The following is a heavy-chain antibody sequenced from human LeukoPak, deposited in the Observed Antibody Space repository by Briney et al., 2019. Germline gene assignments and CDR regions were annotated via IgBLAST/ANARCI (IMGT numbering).Heavy chain of an antibody. Sequence: GGSLRLSCAASGFTFSSYAMHWVRQAPGKGPEYVAAISGNGDKTHYGSSVQGRFTVSRDNSKNTLYLQMGSPRTEDMAVYYCARAPPLERIGWYGEDEFRGQGTLVTVSS. V-gene: IGHV3-64*01. CDR3: ARAPPLERIGWYGEDEF. J-gene: IGHJ1*01. CDR1: GFTFSSYA. D-gene: IGHD6-19*01. CDR2: ISGNGDKT.